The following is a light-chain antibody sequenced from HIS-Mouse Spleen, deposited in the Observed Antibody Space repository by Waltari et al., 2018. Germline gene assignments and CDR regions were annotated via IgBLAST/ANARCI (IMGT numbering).Light chain of an antibody. V-gene: IGKV3-15*01. CDR3: QQYNNWPPYT. CDR2: GAS. J-gene: IGKJ2*01. Sequence: EIVMTQAPATLSVSPGERSTLSCRASQSVNSNLAWYQQKPGQAPRLLIYGASTRATGIPSRFSGSGSGTELTLNISSLQSEDCAVYYCQQYNNWPPYTFGQGTKLEIK. CDR1: QSVNSN.